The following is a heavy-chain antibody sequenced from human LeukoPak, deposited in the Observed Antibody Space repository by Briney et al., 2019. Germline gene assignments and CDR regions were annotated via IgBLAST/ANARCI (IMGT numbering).Heavy chain of an antibody. J-gene: IGHJ4*02. CDR3: AKAQGYYDSSGFTDY. CDR1: GFTFSSYA. D-gene: IGHD3-22*01. Sequence: GGSLRLSCAASGFTFSSYAMSWVRQAPGKGLGWVSAISGSGGSTYYADSVKGRFTISRDNSKNTLYLQMNSLRAEDTAVYYCAKAQGYYDSSGFTDYWGQGTLVTVSS. CDR2: ISGSGGST. V-gene: IGHV3-23*01.